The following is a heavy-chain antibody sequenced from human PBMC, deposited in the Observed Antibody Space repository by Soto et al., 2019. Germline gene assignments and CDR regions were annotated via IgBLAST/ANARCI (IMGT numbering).Heavy chain of an antibody. J-gene: IGHJ4*02. Sequence: LSHPCTVADGSISSISCYRGIINKPPGKGLEWIGSIYYSGSTYYNPSLKSRVTISVDTSKNQFSLKLSSVTAGDSAVYYGASPGDSDWLDFDFWGQGTLVTVSS. CDR1: DGSISSISCY. CDR3: ASPGDSDWLDFDF. D-gene: IGHD3-9*01. V-gene: IGHV4-39*01. CDR2: IYYSGST.